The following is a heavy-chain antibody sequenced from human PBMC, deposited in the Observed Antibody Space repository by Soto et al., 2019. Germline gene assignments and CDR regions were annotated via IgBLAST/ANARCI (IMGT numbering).Heavy chain of an antibody. D-gene: IGHD5-12*01. J-gene: IGHJ4*02. CDR2: INPSGGST. CDR3: ARAGRRGFFDY. CDR1: GYTFTSYY. V-gene: IGHV1-46*01. Sequence: QVQLVQSGAEVKKPGASVKVSCKASGYTFTSYYMHWVRQAPGQGLEWMGIINPSGGSTSYAQKFQGRVTMTRDTSTSTVYMELSSLRSKDTAVYYCARAGRRGFFDYWGQGTLVTVSS.